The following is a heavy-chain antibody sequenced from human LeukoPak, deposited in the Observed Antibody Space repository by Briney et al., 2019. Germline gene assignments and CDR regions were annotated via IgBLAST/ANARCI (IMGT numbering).Heavy chain of an antibody. J-gene: IGHJ4*02. CDR3: ASTNYHSSSWYGY. CDR2: IYYGGST. V-gene: IGHV4-59*08. Sequence: PSDTLSLTCTVSGGSISSYYWSWIRQPPGKGLEWIGYIYYGGSTNYNPSLKSRVTISVDTSKNQFSLKLSSVTAADTAVYYCASTNYHSSSWYGYWGQGTLVTVSS. CDR1: GGSISSYY. D-gene: IGHD6-13*01.